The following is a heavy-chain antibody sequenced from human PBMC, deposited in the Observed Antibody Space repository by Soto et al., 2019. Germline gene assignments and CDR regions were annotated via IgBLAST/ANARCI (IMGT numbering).Heavy chain of an antibody. CDR1: GYSLTELS. V-gene: IGHV1-24*01. J-gene: IGHJ4*02. CDR3: ARPPGYNPGESAY. Sequence: ASVKVSCEVCGYSLTELSMHWVRQAPGKGLEWMGGFDPEDGETIYAQKFQGRVTITRDTSASTAYMELNSLRSEDTAVYYCARPPGYNPGESAYWGQGTLVTVSS. CDR2: FDPEDGET. D-gene: IGHD3-10*01.